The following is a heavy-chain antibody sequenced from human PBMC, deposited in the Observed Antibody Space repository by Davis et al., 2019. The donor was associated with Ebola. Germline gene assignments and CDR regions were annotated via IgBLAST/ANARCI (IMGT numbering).Heavy chain of an antibody. CDR1: GYTFTSSG. D-gene: IGHD3-3*01. V-gene: IGHV1-8*02. CDR3: ARGGTGGYYDFSL. Sequence: ASSVTVSCKASGYTFTSSGITWVRQAPGQGLEWMGWMNPYSGNTGYAPKFQGRVTMTRNTSITTAYMELSSLRSEDTAIYYCARGGTGGYYDFSLWGQGTLVTVSS. CDR2: MNPYSGNT. J-gene: IGHJ4*02.